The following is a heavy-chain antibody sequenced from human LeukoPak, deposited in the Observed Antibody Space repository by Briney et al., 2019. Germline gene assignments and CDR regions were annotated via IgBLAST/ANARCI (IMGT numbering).Heavy chain of an antibody. D-gene: IGHD3-3*01. CDR1: GFTFSSYA. Sequence: PGGSLRLSCAASGFTFSSYAMHWVRQAPGKGPEWVAVISYDGSNKYYADSVKGRFTISRDNSKNTLYLQMNSLRAEDTAVYYCARTLRFSKYYFDYWGQGTLVTVSS. J-gene: IGHJ4*02. CDR2: ISYDGSNK. CDR3: ARTLRFSKYYFDY. V-gene: IGHV3-30-3*01.